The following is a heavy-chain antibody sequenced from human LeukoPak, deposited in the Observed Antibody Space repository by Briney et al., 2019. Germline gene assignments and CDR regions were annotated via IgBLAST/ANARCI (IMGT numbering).Heavy chain of an antibody. J-gene: IGHJ4*02. D-gene: IGHD1-26*01. V-gene: IGHV3-30*02. Sequence: GGSLRLSCAASAFIFSNYDMHWVRQAPGKGLEWVALIRYNGRSEYYSGYMQGRFTVSRDNSKNNLYLSLNSLRPEDTAVYYCARTRLGTSTSFYFDLWGQGTLVTVSS. CDR2: IRYNGRSE. CDR1: AFIFSNYD. CDR3: ARTRLGTSTSFYFDL.